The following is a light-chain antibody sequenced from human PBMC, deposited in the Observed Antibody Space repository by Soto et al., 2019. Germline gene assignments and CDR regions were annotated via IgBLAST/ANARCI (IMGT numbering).Light chain of an antibody. Sequence: EVVLTQSPDTLSLSPGDRATLSCRASQSVSTYLAWYQQKPGQAPRLLIYDASNRATGIPARFSGSGSGTDFTLTISSLEPEDFAVYYCQHRSDWPPITFGQGTLLDI. CDR3: QHRSDWPPIT. CDR2: DAS. CDR1: QSVSTY. J-gene: IGKJ5*01. V-gene: IGKV3-11*01.